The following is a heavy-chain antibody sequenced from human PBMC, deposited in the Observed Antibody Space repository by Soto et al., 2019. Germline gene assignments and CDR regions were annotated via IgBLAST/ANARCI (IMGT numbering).Heavy chain of an antibody. CDR1: GYSVSSSDYY. V-gene: IGHV4-39*07. J-gene: IGHJ6*02. D-gene: IGHD2-21*02. CDR3: TRDGDGRMTTNPYYYYGMDV. CDR2: MLYSGLT. Sequence: SETLSLTCSVSGYSVSSSDYYWAWIRQPPGKGLEWIGSMLYSGLTYYNPSLKSRVTLSVDTSKNQFSLNLSSVTAADTAVYYCTRDGDGRMTTNPYYYYGMDVWGPGITVTVSS.